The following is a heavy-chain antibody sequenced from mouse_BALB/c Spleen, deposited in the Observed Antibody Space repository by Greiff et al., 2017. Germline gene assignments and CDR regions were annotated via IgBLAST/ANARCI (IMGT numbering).Heavy chain of an antibody. CDR2: ISSGGST. D-gene: IGHD2-4*01. J-gene: IGHJ3*01. V-gene: IGHV5-6-5*01. CDR3: AREGDYDVGWFAY. CDR1: GFTFSSYA. Sequence: EVQVVESGGGLVKPGGSLKLSCAASGFTFSSYAMSWVRQTPEKRLEWVASISSGGSTYYPDSVKGRFTISRDNARNILYLQMSSLRSEDTAMYYCAREGDYDVGWFAYWGQGTLVTVSA.